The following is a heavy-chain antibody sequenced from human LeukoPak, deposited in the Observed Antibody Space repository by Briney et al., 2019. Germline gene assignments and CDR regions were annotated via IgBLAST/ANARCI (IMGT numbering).Heavy chain of an antibody. J-gene: IGHJ5*02. CDR3: AREARLYYYDSSGYSP. V-gene: IGHV3-21*01. Sequence: GRSLRLSCAASGFTFSSYGMNWVRQAPGKGLEWVSSISSSSSYIYYADSVKGRFTISRDNAKNSLYLQMNSLRAEDTAVYYCAREARLYYYDSSGYSPWGQGTLVTVSS. CDR2: ISSSSSYI. D-gene: IGHD3-22*01. CDR1: GFTFSSYG.